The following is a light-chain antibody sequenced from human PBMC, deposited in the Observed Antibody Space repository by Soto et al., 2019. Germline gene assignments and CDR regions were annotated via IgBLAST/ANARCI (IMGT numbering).Light chain of an antibody. V-gene: IGKV1-5*01. CDR3: QQYTRYPLT. CDR2: DAS. J-gene: IGKJ1*01. Sequence: DIQMTQSPSTLSASVGDRVTITCRASQSISSCLAWYQQKQGKAPTLLIYDASSLESGVPSRFSGSGSGTEFTLTISRLQPDDFAAYYCQQYTRYPLTFGQGTKVEIK. CDR1: QSISSC.